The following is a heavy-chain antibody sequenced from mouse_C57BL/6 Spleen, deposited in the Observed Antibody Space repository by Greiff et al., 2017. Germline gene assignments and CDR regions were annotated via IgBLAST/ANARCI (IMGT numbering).Heavy chain of an antibody. CDR2: FYPGSGSI. CDR3: ERDEDTTVIGEVRAMDD. Sequence: VQLQQSGAELVKPGASVKLSCKASGYTFTEYTIHWVKQRSGQGLEWIGWFYPGSGSIKYKEKFKDKATLTADKSSSTVYMELSRVASEDSAVYFCERDEDTTVIGEVRAMDDWGQGTSVTVSS. J-gene: IGHJ4*01. V-gene: IGHV1-62-2*01. CDR1: GYTFTEYT. D-gene: IGHD1-1*01.